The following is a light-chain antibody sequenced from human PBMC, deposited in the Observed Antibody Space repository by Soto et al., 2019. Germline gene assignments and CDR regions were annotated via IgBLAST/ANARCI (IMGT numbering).Light chain of an antibody. CDR3: QQYNNWLST. Sequence: EKVMTQSPATLSVSPGERATLSCRASQSVSSNLAWYQQKPGQAPRLLIYGASTRATGIPARFSGSGSGTEFTLTISSLLSEDFAVYYCQQYNNWLSTFGGGTKVEIK. J-gene: IGKJ4*01. CDR1: QSVSSN. V-gene: IGKV3-15*01. CDR2: GAS.